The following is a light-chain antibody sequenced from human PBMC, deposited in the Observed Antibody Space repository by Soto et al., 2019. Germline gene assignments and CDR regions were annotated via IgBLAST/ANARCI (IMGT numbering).Light chain of an antibody. CDR2: DTS. V-gene: IGKV1-39*01. CDR1: QSIASF. CDR3: LQDYSPLLA. J-gene: IGKJ4*01. Sequence: DIQMTQSPSSLSASIGDTVTITCRASQSIASFLNWLQLKPGKAPKLLISDTSTLQSGVPSRFSGGGSGTEFTLNIRSLQTEDYALYFCLQDYSPLLAFGAGTRLEIK.